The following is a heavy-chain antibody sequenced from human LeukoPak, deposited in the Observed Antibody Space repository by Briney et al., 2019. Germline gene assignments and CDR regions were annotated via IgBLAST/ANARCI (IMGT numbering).Heavy chain of an antibody. CDR3: AIDDCGAICDPGGY. CDR2: MNAGNGDT. CDR1: GYTFTNYV. D-gene: IGHD2-21*01. Sequence: ASVKVSCKASGYTFTNYVVHWVCQAPGQRPEWVGWMNAGNGDTNYSQNFQGRVTITRDTSASTAYMELSSLTSEYMALYYCAIDDCGAICDPGGYWGQGTLVSVSS. V-gene: IGHV1-3*01. J-gene: IGHJ4*02.